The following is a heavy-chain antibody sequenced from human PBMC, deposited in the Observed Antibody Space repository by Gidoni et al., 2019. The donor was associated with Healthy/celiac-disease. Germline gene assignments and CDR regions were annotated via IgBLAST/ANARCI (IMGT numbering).Heavy chain of an antibody. CDR3: VKEVGWYCGGDCSQGY. CDR2: ISSNGGST. J-gene: IGHJ4*02. V-gene: IGHV3-64D*06. D-gene: IGHD2-21*02. CDR1: GFTFSSYA. Sequence: EVQLVESGGGLVQPGGSLRLSCSASGFTFSSYAMHWVRQAPGKGLEYVSAISSNGGSTYYADSVKGRFTISRDNSKNTLYLQMSSLRAEDTAVYYCVKEVGWYCGGDCSQGYWGQGTLVTVSS.